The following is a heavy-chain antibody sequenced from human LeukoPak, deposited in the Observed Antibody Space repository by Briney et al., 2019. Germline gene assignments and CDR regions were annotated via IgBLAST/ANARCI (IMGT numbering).Heavy chain of an antibody. CDR1: GFPFKAYW. CDR3: ARSLPYGTTWYGRSDF. J-gene: IGHJ4*02. CDR2: IRQDGDTK. Sequence: GSLRLSCAASGFPFKAYWMTWVRQAPGKGLEWVANIRQDGDTKYYVDSVKGRFTISRDNAMNSLYLQMNSLRAEDTAIYYCARSLPYGTTWYGRSDFWGQGTLVTVSS. V-gene: IGHV3-7*03. D-gene: IGHD6-13*01.